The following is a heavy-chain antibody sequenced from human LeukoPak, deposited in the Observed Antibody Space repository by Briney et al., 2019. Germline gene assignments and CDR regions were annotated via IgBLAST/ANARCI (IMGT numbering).Heavy chain of an antibody. Sequence: SETLSLTCTVSGGSISSYYWSWIRQPAGKGLEWIGRIYTSGSTNYNPSLKNRVTMSVDTSKNQFSLKLSSVTAADTAVYYCARGRLQMVRGVIHNWFDPWGQGTLVTVSS. D-gene: IGHD3-10*01. CDR3: ARGRLQMVRGVIHNWFDP. CDR2: IYTSGST. V-gene: IGHV4-4*07. J-gene: IGHJ5*02. CDR1: GGSISSYY.